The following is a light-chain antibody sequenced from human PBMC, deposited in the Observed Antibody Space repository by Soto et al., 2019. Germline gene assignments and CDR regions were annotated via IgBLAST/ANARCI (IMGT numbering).Light chain of an antibody. CDR1: SRDVGIYNY. J-gene: IGLJ2*01. V-gene: IGLV2-11*01. CDR3: CSYAGNYTLL. CDR2: DVT. Sequence: QSALTQPRSVSGSPGQSVTVSCTGTSRDVGIYNYVSWYQQRPGTAPKVMIYDVTKRPSGVPDRFSVSKSANTASLTISGLQADDEADYYCCSYAGNYTLLFGGGTKVTVL.